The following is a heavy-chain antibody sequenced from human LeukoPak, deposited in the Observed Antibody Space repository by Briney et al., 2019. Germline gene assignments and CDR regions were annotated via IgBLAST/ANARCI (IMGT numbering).Heavy chain of an antibody. V-gene: IGHV2-70*11. CDR3: ARLIAASSCFDY. Sequence: SGPTLVNPTQTLTLACTFSGYSLSTSGMCVSWIRQPPGKALEWLARIDWDDDKYYSTSLRTRVSISKDTSKEQVVLTMTNMDPGDTATYYCARLIAASSCFDYWGQGMLVTVSS. CDR1: GYSLSTSGMC. J-gene: IGHJ4*02. CDR2: IDWDDDK. D-gene: IGHD6-13*01.